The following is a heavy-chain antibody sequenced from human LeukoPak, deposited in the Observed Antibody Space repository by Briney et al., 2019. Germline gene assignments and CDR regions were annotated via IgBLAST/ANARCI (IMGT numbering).Heavy chain of an antibody. CDR1: GFTVSSNY. D-gene: IGHD3-22*01. J-gene: IGHJ4*02. CDR2: IYSGGST. V-gene: IGHV3-53*01. Sequence: GGSLRLSCAASGFTVSSNYMSWVRQAPGKGLEWVSVIYSGGSTYYADSVKGRFTISRDNSKNTLYLQMNSLRAEDTAVYYCANVVVISGYFDYWGQGTLVTVSS. CDR3: ANVVVISGYFDY.